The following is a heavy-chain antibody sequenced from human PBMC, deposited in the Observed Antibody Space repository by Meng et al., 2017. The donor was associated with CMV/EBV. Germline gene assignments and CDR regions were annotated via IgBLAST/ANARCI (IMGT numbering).Heavy chain of an antibody. V-gene: IGHV1-18*01. D-gene: IGHD3-22*01. J-gene: IGHJ4*02. CDR1: GYTFTSYG. CDR3: AIVDSRAYPGSY. Sequence: GGSLRLSCKASGYTFTSYGISWVRQAPGQGLEWMGWISAYNGNTNYAQKLQGRVTMTTDTSTSTAYMELRSLRSDDTAVYYCAIVDSRAYPGSYWGQGTLVTVSS. CDR2: ISAYNGNT.